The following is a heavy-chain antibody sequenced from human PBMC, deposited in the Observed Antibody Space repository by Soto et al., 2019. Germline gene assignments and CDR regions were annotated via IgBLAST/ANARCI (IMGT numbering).Heavy chain of an antibody. Sequence: SETLSLTCTVSGGSISSSSYYWGWIRQPPGKGLEWIGSIYYSGSTYYNPSLKSRVTISVDTSKNQFSLKLSSVTAADTAVYYCARIKGVANFRWELQNYYYYYGMDVWGQGTTVTVSS. V-gene: IGHV4-39*01. J-gene: IGHJ6*02. D-gene: IGHD1-26*01. CDR1: GGSISSSSYY. CDR3: ARIKGVANFRWELQNYYYYYGMDV. CDR2: IYYSGST.